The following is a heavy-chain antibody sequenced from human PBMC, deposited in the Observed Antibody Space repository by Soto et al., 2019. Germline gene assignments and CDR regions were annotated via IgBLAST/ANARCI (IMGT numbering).Heavy chain of an antibody. CDR2: ISGSGGST. J-gene: IGHJ3*02. D-gene: IGHD6-13*01. Sequence: GGSLRLSCAASGFTFSSYAMSWVRQAPGKGLEWVSAISGSGGSTYYADSVKGRFTISRDNSKNTLYLQMISLRAEDTAVYYCAKDNQEDPPYSSSWYDAFDIWGQGTMVTVSS. CDR1: GFTFSSYA. CDR3: AKDNQEDPPYSSSWYDAFDI. V-gene: IGHV3-23*01.